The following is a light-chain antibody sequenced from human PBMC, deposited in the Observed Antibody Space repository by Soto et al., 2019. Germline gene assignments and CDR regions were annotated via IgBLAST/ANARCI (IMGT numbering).Light chain of an antibody. CDR1: QTISSW. CDR3: QHYNSYSEA. J-gene: IGKJ1*01. V-gene: IGKV1-5*03. CDR2: KAS. Sequence: DIQMTQSPSTLSGSVGDRVTITCRASQTISSWLAWYQQKPGKAPKRLIYKASTLKSGVPSRFSGSGSGTEFTLTISSLQPDDFATYYCQHYNSYSEAFGQGSKVDI.